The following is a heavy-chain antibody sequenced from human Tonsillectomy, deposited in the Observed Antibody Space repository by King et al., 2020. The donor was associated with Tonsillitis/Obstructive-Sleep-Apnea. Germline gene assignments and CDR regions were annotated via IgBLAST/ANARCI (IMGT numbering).Heavy chain of an antibody. CDR1: GGSISSYY. CDR2: IYYSGST. D-gene: IGHD3-10*01. CDR3: AILYGSGSYLVKNMDV. V-gene: IGHV4-59*01. Sequence: QLQESGPGLVKPSETLSLTCTVSGGSISSYYWSWIRQPPGKGLEWIGYIYYSGSTNYNPSLKSRVTISVDTSKNQFSLKLSSVTAADTAVYYCAILYGSGSYLVKNMDVWGQGTTVTVSS. J-gene: IGHJ6*02.